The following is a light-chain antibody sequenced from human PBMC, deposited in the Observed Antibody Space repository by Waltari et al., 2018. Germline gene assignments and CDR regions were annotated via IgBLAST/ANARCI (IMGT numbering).Light chain of an antibody. J-gene: IGKJ5*01. Sequence: DIQMTQSPSSLSAFVGDRVTITCRASQDIRSDLGWYQQKPGKAPKHLIYAASNVVSGVPSRFSGSGSGTEFTLTISSLQPEDFATYYCLQHNTYPITFGLGTRLEI. CDR3: LQHNTYPIT. V-gene: IGKV1-17*01. CDR2: AAS. CDR1: QDIRSD.